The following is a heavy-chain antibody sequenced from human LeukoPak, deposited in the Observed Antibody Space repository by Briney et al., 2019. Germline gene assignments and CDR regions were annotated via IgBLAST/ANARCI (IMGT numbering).Heavy chain of an antibody. D-gene: IGHD1-26*01. Sequence: GGSLRLSCAASGFTFSNYAMSWVRQAPGKGLEWVSGITGSGSGGRTYYADSVKGRFTISRDNSKNTMYLQMSSLRAEDTAVYYCAKAGSIRFDYWGQGALVTVSS. CDR2: ITGSGSGGRT. CDR1: GFTFSNYA. J-gene: IGHJ4*02. CDR3: AKAGSIRFDY. V-gene: IGHV3-23*01.